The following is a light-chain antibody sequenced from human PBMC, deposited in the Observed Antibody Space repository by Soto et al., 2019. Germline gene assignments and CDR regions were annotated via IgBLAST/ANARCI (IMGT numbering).Light chain of an antibody. CDR2: DVT. V-gene: IGLV2-11*02. J-gene: IGLJ2*01. CDR3: SAYAGTYVV. CDR1: SSDFGGFNY. Sequence: QSVLTQPRSVSGSPGQSVTISCTGASSDFGGFNYVSWYQQHPGRAPKLMIYDVTKRPSGVPDRFSGFKSGNTASLTISGLQAEDEADYCCSAYAGTYVVFGGGTKLTVL.